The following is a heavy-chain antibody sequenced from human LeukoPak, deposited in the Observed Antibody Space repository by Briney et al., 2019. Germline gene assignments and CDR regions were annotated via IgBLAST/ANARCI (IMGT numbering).Heavy chain of an antibody. V-gene: IGHV4-59*01. J-gene: IGHJ6*02. CDR2: IYYSGST. CDR3: ARDRYSSSDRGDYYYGMDV. CDR1: GGSFSGYY. D-gene: IGHD6-6*01. Sequence: PSETLSLTCAVYGGSFSGYYWSWIRQPPGKGLEWIGYIYYSGSTNYNPSLKSRVTISVDTSKNQFSLKLSSVTAADTAVYYCARDRYSSSDRGDYYYGMDVWGQGTTVTVSS.